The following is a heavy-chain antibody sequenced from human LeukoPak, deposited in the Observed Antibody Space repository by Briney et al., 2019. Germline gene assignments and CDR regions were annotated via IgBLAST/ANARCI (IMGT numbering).Heavy chain of an antibody. CDR1: GFTFSSHW. V-gene: IGHV3-7*01. CDR3: ARVTMVRGPEVDY. CDR2: IKEDGSEK. Sequence: GGSLRLSCAASGFTFSSHWMSWVRQAPGKGLEWVANIKEDGSEKYYVDSVKGRFTISRDNSKNTLYLQMNSLRAEDTAVYYCARVTMVRGPEVDYWGQGTLVTVSS. D-gene: IGHD3-10*01. J-gene: IGHJ4*02.